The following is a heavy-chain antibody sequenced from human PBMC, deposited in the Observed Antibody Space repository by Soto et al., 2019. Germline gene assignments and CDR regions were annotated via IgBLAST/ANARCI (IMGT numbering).Heavy chain of an antibody. CDR2: ISWNSGSI. Sequence: PGGSLRLSCAASGFTFDDYAMHWVRQAPGKGLEWVSGISWNSGSIGYADSVKGRFTISRDNAKNSLYLQMNSLRAEDTALYYCAKARVATIGYYFDYWGQGTLVTVSS. V-gene: IGHV3-9*01. J-gene: IGHJ4*02. CDR1: GFTFDDYA. D-gene: IGHD5-12*01. CDR3: AKARVATIGYYFDY.